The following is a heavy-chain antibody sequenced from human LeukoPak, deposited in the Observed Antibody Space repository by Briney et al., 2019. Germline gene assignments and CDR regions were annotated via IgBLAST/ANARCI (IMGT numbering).Heavy chain of an antibody. V-gene: IGHV3-23*01. CDR2: ISGSGGST. Sequence: GGSLRLSCAVSGFPFSSYAMSWVRQAPGKGLEWVSAISGSGGSTYYADSVKGRFTISRDNSKNTLYLQMNSLRAEDTAVYYCAKDLAYGDYGTPWDYFDYWGQGTLDTVSS. J-gene: IGHJ4*02. CDR3: AKDLAYGDYGTPWDYFDY. CDR1: GFPFSSYA. D-gene: IGHD4-17*01.